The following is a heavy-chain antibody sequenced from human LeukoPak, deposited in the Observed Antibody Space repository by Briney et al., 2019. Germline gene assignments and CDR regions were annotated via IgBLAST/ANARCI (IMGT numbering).Heavy chain of an antibody. Sequence: ASVKVSCKASGYTFTSYDINWVRQGTGQGLEWMGWMNPNSGNTGYAQKFQGRVTMTRNTSISTAYIELSSLRSEDTAVYYCARGPRVVKYYYYYGMDVWGQGSTVTVYS. CDR1: GYTFTSYD. CDR3: ARGPRVVKYYYYYGMDV. J-gene: IGHJ6*02. CDR2: MNPNSGNT. D-gene: IGHD3-3*01. V-gene: IGHV1-8*01.